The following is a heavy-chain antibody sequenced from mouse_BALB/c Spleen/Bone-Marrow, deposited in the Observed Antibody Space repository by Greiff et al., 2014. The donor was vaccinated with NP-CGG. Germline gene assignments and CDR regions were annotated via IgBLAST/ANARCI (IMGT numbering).Heavy chain of an antibody. J-gene: IGHJ3*01. CDR1: GFNIKDTY. CDR3: ASYYYGSSSFAY. V-gene: IGHV14-3*02. D-gene: IGHD1-1*01. CDR2: IDPANGNT. Sequence: SGAELVKPGASVKLSCTACGFNIKDTYMHWVKQRPEQGLEWIGRIDPANGNTKYDPKFQGKATITADTSSNTAYLQLSSLTSEDTAVYYCASYYYGSSSFAYWGQGTLVTVSA.